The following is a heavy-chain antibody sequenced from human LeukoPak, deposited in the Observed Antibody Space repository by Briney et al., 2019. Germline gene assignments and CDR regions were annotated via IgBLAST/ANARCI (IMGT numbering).Heavy chain of an antibody. V-gene: IGHV4-34*01. J-gene: IGHJ4*02. D-gene: IGHD3-16*02. CDR2: INHSGST. Sequence: SETLSLTGAVYGGSFSGNYRSWISQPPGKGLEWIGEINHSGSTNYNPSLKSRVTISVDTSKNQSSLQLSSVTAADTAVYYCARGRYDYVWGSSRHGYFDYWGQGTLVTVSS. CDR3: ARGRYDYVWGSSRHGYFDY. CDR1: GGSFSGNY.